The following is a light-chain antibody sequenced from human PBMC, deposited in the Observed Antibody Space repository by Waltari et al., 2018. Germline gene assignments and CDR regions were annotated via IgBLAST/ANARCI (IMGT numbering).Light chain of an antibody. CDR2: DAS. CDR3: QQRSNWPPYT. Sequence: EIVLTQSPATLSLSPGERATLSCRASQSVSSYLSWYQQKPGQAPRLLIYDASNSATGIPARFSGSGSGTDFTLTISSLEPEDLAVYYCQQRSNWPPYTFGQGTKLEIK. V-gene: IGKV3-11*01. CDR1: QSVSSY. J-gene: IGKJ2*01.